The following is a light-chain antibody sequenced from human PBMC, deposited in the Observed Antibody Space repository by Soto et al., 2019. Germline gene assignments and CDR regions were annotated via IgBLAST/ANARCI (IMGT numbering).Light chain of an antibody. CDR2: DAC. J-gene: IGKJ4*01. CDR3: QQRSKWPLT. Sequence: EIVLTQSPATLSLSPGERATLSCRASQSVSSYLAWYQQKPGQAPRLLIYDACNRATGIPARFSGSGSGTDFTLTISSLEPEDFAVYYCQQRSKWPLTFGGGTKVEIK. V-gene: IGKV3-11*01. CDR1: QSVSSY.